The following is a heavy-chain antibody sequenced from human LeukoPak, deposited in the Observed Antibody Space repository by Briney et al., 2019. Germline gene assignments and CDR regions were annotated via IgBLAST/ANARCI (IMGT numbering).Heavy chain of an antibody. V-gene: IGHV1-69*05. CDR2: IIPIFGTA. D-gene: IGHD3-22*01. CDR1: GGTFSRYA. CDR3: AGNYYDSSGYYYDGYYFDY. J-gene: IGHJ4*02. Sequence: WPSVKVSFKSSGGTFSRYAISWVRLAPGQGLELMRGIIPIFGTANYAQKFQGRVTITTDESTSTAYMELSSLRSEDTAVYYCAGNYYDSSGYYYDGYYFDYRGQGTLVTVSS.